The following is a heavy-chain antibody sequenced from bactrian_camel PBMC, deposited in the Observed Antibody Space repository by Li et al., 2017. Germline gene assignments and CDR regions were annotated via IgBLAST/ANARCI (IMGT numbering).Heavy chain of an antibody. V-gene: IGHV3S40*01. J-gene: IGHJ6*01. Sequence: VQLVESGGDLVRPGGSLRIACAASGFPFSTYGYDIHWVRQAPGKGLEWVSVMISTGGRTYYADSVKGRFTISKDSAENTLYLQMNDLKPEDTAMYYCATGFSLYNDYSPRDFGEWGQGTQVTVS. CDR1: GFPFSTYGYD. CDR2: MISTGGRT. CDR3: ATGFSLYNDYSPRDFGE. D-gene: IGHD4*01.